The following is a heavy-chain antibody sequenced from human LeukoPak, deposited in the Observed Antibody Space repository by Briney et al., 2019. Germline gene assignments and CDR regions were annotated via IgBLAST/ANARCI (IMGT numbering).Heavy chain of an antibody. V-gene: IGHV4-59*01. J-gene: IGHJ4*02. D-gene: IGHD1-26*01. Sequence: PSETLSLTCTVSGGSISSYYWSWIRQPPGKGLEWIGYIYYSGSTNYNPSLKSRVTISVDTSKNQFSLKLSSVTAADTAVYYCARVWGSYYTPYYFDYWGQGTLVTVSS. CDR1: GGSISSYY. CDR3: ARVWGSYYTPYYFDY. CDR2: IYYSGST.